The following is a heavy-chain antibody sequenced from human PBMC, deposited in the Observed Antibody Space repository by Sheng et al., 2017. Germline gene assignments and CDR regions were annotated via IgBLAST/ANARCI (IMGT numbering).Heavy chain of an antibody. CDR2: IIPIFGTA. CDR3: ARDRGYYDFWSGYSYNWFDP. V-gene: IGHV1-69*13. Sequence: QVQLVQSGAEVKKPGSSVKVSCKASGGTFSSYAISWVRQAPGQGLEWMGGIIPIFGTANYAQKFQGRVTITADESTSTAYMELSSLRSEDTAVYYCARDRGYYDFWSGYSYNWFDPWGQGTLVTVSS. D-gene: IGHD3-3*01. CDR1: GGTFSSYA. J-gene: IGHJ5*02.